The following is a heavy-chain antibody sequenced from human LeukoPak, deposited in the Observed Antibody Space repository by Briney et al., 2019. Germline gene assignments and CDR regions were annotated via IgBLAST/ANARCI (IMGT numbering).Heavy chain of an antibody. D-gene: IGHD2-21*02. CDR1: GFTFSSYS. V-gene: IGHV3-23*01. J-gene: IGHJ4*02. Sequence: PGGSLRLSCAASGFTFSSYSMNWVRQAPGKGLEWVSAISGSGGSTYYADSVKGRLTISRDNSKNTLYLQMNSLRAEDTAVYYCAKASCGGDCYSLGYWGQGTLVTVSS. CDR3: AKASCGGDCYSLGY. CDR2: ISGSGGST.